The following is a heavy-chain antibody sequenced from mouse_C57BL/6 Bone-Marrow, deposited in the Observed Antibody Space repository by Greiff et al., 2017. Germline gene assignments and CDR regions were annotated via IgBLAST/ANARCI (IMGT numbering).Heavy chain of an antibody. Sequence: QVQLKQSGAELVRPGASVTLSCKASGYTFTDYEMHWVKQTPVHGLEWIGAIDPETGGTAYNQKFKGKAILTADKSSSTAYMELRSLTSEDSSVYYCTRYDVYWGQGTTLTVSS. V-gene: IGHV1-15*01. CDR3: TRYDVY. CDR1: GYTFTDYE. D-gene: IGHD2-3*01. J-gene: IGHJ2*01. CDR2: IDPETGGT.